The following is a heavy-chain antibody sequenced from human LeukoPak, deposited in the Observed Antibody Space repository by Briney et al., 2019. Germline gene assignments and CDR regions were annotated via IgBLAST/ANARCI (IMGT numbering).Heavy chain of an antibody. CDR1: GYTFTCYY. J-gene: IGHJ6*02. CDR3: ASSTGTSDYYYGMDV. CDR2: INPNSGGT. D-gene: IGHD1-1*01. Sequence: GASVKVSCKASGYTFTCYYMHWVRQAPGQGLEWMGWINPNSGGTNYAQKFQGRVTMTRDTSISTAYMELSRLRSDDTAVYYCASSTGTSDYYYGMDVWGQGTTVTVSS. V-gene: IGHV1-2*02.